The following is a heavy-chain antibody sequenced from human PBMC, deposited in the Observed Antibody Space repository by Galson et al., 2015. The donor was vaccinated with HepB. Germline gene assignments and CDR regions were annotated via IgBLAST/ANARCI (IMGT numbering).Heavy chain of an antibody. CDR3: AGGAGTSHGYGFVDYYYYMDV. V-gene: IGHV3-33*01. Sequence: SLRLSCAASGFTFKNYGLHWARQAPGKGPEWVALIQYDGSDKYYADSVKGRFTISRDNSKNTVYLQMNTLRAEDTAVYYCAGGAGTSHGYGFVDYYYYMDVWGKGTTVTVSS. CDR2: IQYDGSDK. D-gene: IGHD5-18*01. CDR1: GFTFKNYG. J-gene: IGHJ6*03.